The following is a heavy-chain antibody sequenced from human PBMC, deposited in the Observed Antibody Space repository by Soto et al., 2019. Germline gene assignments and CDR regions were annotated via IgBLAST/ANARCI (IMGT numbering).Heavy chain of an antibody. Sequence: GGSLRLSCAASGFTFSNYSMNWVRQAPGKGLEWVSYISSSSSTIYYADSVKGRFTISRDNAKNSLYLQMNSLRDEDTAVYYCARDYPYYYDSSGYYESPYWGQGTLVTVSS. V-gene: IGHV3-48*02. J-gene: IGHJ4*02. CDR3: ARDYPYYYDSSGYYESPY. D-gene: IGHD3-22*01. CDR2: ISSSSSTI. CDR1: GFTFSNYS.